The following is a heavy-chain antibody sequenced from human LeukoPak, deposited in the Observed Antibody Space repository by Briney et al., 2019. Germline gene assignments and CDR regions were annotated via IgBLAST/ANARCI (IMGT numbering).Heavy chain of an antibody. V-gene: IGHV1-69*01. J-gene: IGHJ3*02. Sequence: SSVKVSCKASGGTFSSYAISWVRQAPGQGLEWMGGIIHIFGTANYAQKFQGRVTITADESTSTAYMELSSLRSEDTAVYYCAGDCGGYCYSPEPDAFDIWGQGTMVTVSS. D-gene: IGHD2-21*01. CDR2: IIHIFGTA. CDR3: AGDCGGYCYSPEPDAFDI. CDR1: GGTFSSYA.